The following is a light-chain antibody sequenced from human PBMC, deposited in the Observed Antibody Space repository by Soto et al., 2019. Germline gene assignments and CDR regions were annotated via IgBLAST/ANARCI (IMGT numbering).Light chain of an antibody. CDR3: QHYNSYWT. CDR1: QGIRND. CDR2: DAS. J-gene: IGKJ1*01. Sequence: AIQMTQSRSSLSASVGDRVTSSSRASQGIRNDLGWYQQKPGKAPKLRIYDASSLESGVQSWFGGSGSGTEFTLTISSLQPDDFATYYCQHYNSYWTFGQGTKV. V-gene: IGKV1-13*02.